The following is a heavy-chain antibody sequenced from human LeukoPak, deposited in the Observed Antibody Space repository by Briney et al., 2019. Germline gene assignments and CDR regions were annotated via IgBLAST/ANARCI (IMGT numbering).Heavy chain of an antibody. V-gene: IGHV1-8*03. CDR3: ARAIRYQLLSDY. Sequence: GASVKVSCKTSGYTFSTYDINWVRQAAGQGLEWMGWMNPNSGNTGFAQKFQGRATITRDTSITTAYLELSRLRSEDTAVYYCARAIRYQLLSDYWGQGTLVTVSS. CDR2: MNPNSGNT. D-gene: IGHD2-2*01. CDR1: GYTFSTYD. J-gene: IGHJ4*02.